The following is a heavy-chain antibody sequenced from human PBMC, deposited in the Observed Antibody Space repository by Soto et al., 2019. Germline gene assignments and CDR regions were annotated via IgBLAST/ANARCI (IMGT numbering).Heavy chain of an antibody. CDR1: GGTFSSYA. J-gene: IGHJ6*02. V-gene: IGHV1-69*13. CDR3: AREGYCSGGSCYPRDIYYYYGMDV. Sequence: SVKVSCKASGGTFSSYAISWGRQAPGQGLEWMGGIIPIFGTANYAQKFQGRVTITADESTSTAYMELSSLRSEDTAVYYCAREGYCSGGSCYPRDIYYYYGMDVWGQGTTVTVSS. CDR2: IIPIFGTA. D-gene: IGHD2-15*01.